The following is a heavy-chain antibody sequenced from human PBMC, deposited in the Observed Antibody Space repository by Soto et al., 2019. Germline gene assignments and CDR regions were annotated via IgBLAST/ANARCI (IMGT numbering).Heavy chain of an antibody. CDR2: ISWDGGST. CDR3: ARDQASYGMDV. V-gene: IGHV3-43D*04. Sequence: GGSLRLSCAASGFTFDDYAMHWVRQAPGKGLEWVSLISWDGGSTYYADSVKGRFTISRDNSKNSLYLQMNSLRAEDTAVYYCARDQASYGMDVWGQGTTVTVSS. J-gene: IGHJ6*02. CDR1: GFTFDDYA.